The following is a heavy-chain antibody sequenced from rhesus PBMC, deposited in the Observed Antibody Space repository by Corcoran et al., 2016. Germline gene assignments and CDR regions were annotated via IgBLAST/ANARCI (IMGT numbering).Heavy chain of an antibody. CDR3: ARGSGSGWAGFDY. V-gene: IGHV2-152*01. CDR1: GFSLTTRGVR. J-gene: IGHJ4*01. Sequence: QVTLKESGPALVKPTQTPTLTCTFSGFSLTTRGVRVGWIRQPPGKALEWLSLISWDDGKRYSTSLKSRLTISKDTSKNQVVLTMTNMDPMDTATYYCARGSGSGWAGFDYWGQGVLVTVSS. D-gene: IGHD6-31*01. CDR2: ISWDDGK.